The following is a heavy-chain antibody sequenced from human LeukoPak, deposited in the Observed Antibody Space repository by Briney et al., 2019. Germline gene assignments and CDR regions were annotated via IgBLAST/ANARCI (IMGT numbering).Heavy chain of an antibody. D-gene: IGHD3-3*01. J-gene: IGHJ1*01. CDR1: GFTFSSYW. CDR2: IKQDGSEK. V-gene: IGHV3-7*01. CDR3: TRDLLNYVFSPVFPHFYRDV. Sequence: GGSLRLPCAASGFTFSSYWMSWVRQAPGKGLEWVANIKQDGSEKYYVDSVKGRFTISRDNAKNTVYLQMNTLRVEDTAVYYCTRDLLNYVFSPVFPHFYRDVGAQGPRVTVPS.